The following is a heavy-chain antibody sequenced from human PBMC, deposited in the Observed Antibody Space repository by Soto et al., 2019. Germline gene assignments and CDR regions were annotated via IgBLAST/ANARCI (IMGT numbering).Heavy chain of an antibody. D-gene: IGHD5-18*01. V-gene: IGHV1-69*01. Sequence: QVHLEQSGAEVKKPGSSVNVSCKASGGIFKTDAVAWVRQAPGQGLEWVGGLTPLYGTANYAQKFQGRVTITADDSTGSAYMEVRSLRAEDTAVYSCVRDLTLGYRSGGDGFDVWGQGTMVTVSS. CDR1: GGIFKTDA. J-gene: IGHJ3*01. CDR2: LTPLYGTA. CDR3: VRDLTLGYRSGGDGFDV.